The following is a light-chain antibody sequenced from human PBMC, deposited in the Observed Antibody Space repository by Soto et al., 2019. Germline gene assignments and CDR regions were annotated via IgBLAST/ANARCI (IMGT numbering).Light chain of an antibody. J-gene: IGKJ4*01. V-gene: IGKV3-11*01. Sequence: EIVLTQPQATLSLSPGERAPLASGASQSVSNYLAWYRQKPGQAPRLLIYDASTRATGIPARFSGSGSGTDFTLTIDSLQSDDFAVYLCQQYRNWPLTFGGGTKVDIK. CDR2: DAS. CDR1: QSVSNY. CDR3: QQYRNWPLT.